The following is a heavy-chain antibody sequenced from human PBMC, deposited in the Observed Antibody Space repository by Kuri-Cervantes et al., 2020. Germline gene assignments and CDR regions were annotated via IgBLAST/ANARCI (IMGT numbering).Heavy chain of an antibody. CDR1: GGSISSSSYY. V-gene: IGHV4-39*01. D-gene: IGHD2-2*01. CDR2: IYYSGST. Sequence: SETLALTCTVSGGSISSSSYYWGWIRQPPGKGLEWIESIYYSGSTYYNPSLKGRVTISVDTSKNQFSLRLSFVTAADTAIYYCARQWGYAGSYGMDVWGQGTAVTVSS. CDR3: ARQWGYAGSYGMDV. J-gene: IGHJ6*02.